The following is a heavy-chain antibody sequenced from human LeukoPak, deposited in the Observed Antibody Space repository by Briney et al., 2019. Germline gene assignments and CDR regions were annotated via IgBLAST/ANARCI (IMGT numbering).Heavy chain of an antibody. CDR2: IYGSGVSI. Sequence: PGGPLRLSCVASGFTFEKYVMNWVRQAPGKGLEWLATIYGSGVSISYADSVKGRFTISRDNSKNTLYLQMNSLRAEDTAMYFCAKDLGWELPAEAYWGQGILVTVSS. CDR3: AKDLGWELPAEAY. V-gene: IGHV3-23*01. CDR1: GFTFEKYV. J-gene: IGHJ4*02. D-gene: IGHD1-26*01.